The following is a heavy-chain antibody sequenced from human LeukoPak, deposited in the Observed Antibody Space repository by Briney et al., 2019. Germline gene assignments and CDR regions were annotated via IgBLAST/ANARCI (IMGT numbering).Heavy chain of an antibody. D-gene: IGHD6-6*01. J-gene: IGHJ2*01. CDR1: GFTFSSYW. CDR2: INSDGSST. CDR3: ARGVIAARRSWYFDL. Sequence: GGSLRLSCAASGFTFSSYWMHWVRQAPGKGLVWVSRINSDGSSTSYADSVKGRFTISRDNAKNSLYLQMNSLRAEDTAVYYCARGVIAARRSWYFDLWGRGTLVTVSS. V-gene: IGHV3-74*01.